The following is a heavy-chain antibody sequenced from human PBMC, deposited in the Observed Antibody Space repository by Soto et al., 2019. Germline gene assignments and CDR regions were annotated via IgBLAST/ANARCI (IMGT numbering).Heavy chain of an antibody. D-gene: IGHD3-16*01. CDR1: GYTFRSYG. CDR3: SRAISSTLVKTWVDA. J-gene: IGHJ5*01. V-gene: IGHV1-18*04. Sequence: ASVQVSCKASGYTFRSYGVTWVRQAPGQGLEWLGWIRADSGEATYAESLKDRLTLTADASATTAFMELKSLRSDDTAVYYCSRAISSTLVKTWVDAWGHGTPVTVSS. CDR2: IRADSGEA.